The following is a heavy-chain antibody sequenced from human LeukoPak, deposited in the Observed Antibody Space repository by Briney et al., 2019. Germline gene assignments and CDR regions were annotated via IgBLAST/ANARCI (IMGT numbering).Heavy chain of an antibody. Sequence: KPSETLSLTCAVYGGSFSGYYWSWIRQPPGKGLEWIGEINHSGSTNYNPSLKSRVTISADTSKNQFSLKLSSVTAADTAVYYCARVSKEFSGYDFNGGYYFDYWGQGTLVTVSS. CDR2: INHSGST. CDR1: GGSFSGYY. J-gene: IGHJ4*02. CDR3: ARVSKEFSGYDFNGGYYFDY. D-gene: IGHD5-12*01. V-gene: IGHV4-34*01.